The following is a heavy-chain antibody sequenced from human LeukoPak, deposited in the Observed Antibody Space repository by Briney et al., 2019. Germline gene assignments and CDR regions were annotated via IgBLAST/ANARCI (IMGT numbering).Heavy chain of an antibody. V-gene: IGHV3-21*01. CDR1: GFTFSTYS. Sequence: GGSLRLSCSASGFTFSTYSMNWVRQAPGKGLEWVSSISSSSSYIYYADSVKGRFTISRDNAKNSLYLQMNSLRAEDTAVYYCARDRIAVRFDYWGQGTLVTVSS. CDR3: ARDRIAVRFDY. CDR2: ISSSSSYI. D-gene: IGHD2-21*01. J-gene: IGHJ4*02.